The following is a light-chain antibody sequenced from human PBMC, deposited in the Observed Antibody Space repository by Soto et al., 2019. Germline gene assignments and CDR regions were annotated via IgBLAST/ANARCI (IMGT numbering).Light chain of an antibody. V-gene: IGKV3-20*01. CDR2: GAS. CDR1: QSVSSNY. J-gene: IGKJ4*01. CDR3: QQYDSSPLT. Sequence: EIVLAQSPGTLSLSPGERATLSXXASQSVSSNYLAWYQQKPGQAPRLLIYGASRRASGIPDRFSGSGSGTDFTLTISRLEPEDFAVYYCQQYDSSPLTFGGGTKV.